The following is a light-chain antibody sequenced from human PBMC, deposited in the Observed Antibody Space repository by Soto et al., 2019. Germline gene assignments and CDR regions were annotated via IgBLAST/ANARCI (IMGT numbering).Light chain of an antibody. CDR1: QSVTRY. CDR3: QQRSDWPLT. Sequence: EIVLTQSPATLSLSPGERATLSCRASQSVTRYLGWYQQKPGQTPGLLIYEASNRATGVPARFSGSGSGTDFTLTISSLEPEDFAVYYCQQRSDWPLTFGGGTKVEIK. CDR2: EAS. V-gene: IGKV3-11*01. J-gene: IGKJ4*01.